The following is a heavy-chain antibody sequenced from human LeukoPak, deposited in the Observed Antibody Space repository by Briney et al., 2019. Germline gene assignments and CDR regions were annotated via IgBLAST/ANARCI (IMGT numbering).Heavy chain of an antibody. CDR1: GGSISSSSYY. J-gene: IGHJ6*02. Sequence: SETLSLTCAVSGGSISSSSYYWGWIRQPPGKGLEWIGYIYYSGSTNYNPSLKSRVTISVDTSKNQFSLKLSSVTAADTAVYYCARVRTGQQLNYGMDVWGQGTTVTVSS. CDR3: ARVRTGQQLNYGMDV. V-gene: IGHV4-61*05. CDR2: IYYSGST. D-gene: IGHD6-13*01.